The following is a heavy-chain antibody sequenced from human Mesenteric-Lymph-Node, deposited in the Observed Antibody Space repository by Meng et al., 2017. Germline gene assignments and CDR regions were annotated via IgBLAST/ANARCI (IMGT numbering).Heavy chain of an antibody. V-gene: IGHV1-8*02. Sequence: ASVKVSCKASGGTFSSYAISWVRQATGQGLEWMGWMNPNSGNTGYAQKFQGRVTMTRNTSISTAYMELSSLRSEDTAVYYCARNTIFGIGYYYYGMDVWGQGTTVTVSS. CDR3: ARNTIFGIGYYYYGMDV. J-gene: IGHJ6*02. CDR1: GGTFSSYA. CDR2: MNPNSGNT. D-gene: IGHD3-3*01.